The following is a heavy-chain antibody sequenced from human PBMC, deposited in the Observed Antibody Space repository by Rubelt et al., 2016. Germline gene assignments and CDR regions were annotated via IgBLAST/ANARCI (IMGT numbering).Heavy chain of an antibody. V-gene: IGHV3-7*02. D-gene: IGHD3-3*01. Sequence: EVQLVEAGGGFVQPGGSLKLSCASSGFSFSGSTMHWVRQASGKGLEWVANIKQDGSEKNYVDSVKGRFTISRDNAKNALYRQMNSLRAEDTAVYYCARGSLRPGDFWGQGTLVTVSS. CDR2: IKQDGSEK. J-gene: IGHJ4*02. CDR1: GFSFSGST. CDR3: ARGSLRPGDF.